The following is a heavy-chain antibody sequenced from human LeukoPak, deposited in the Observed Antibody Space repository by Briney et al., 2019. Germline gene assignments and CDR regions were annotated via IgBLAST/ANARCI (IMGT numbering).Heavy chain of an antibody. CDR3: ARQITGTYDFDY. D-gene: IGHD1-20*01. CDR2: ISAYNGNT. V-gene: IGHV1-18*01. CDR1: GYTFTSYG. J-gene: IGHJ4*02. Sequence: ASVTVSCKASGYTFTSYGISWVRQAPGQGLEWMGWISAYNGNTNYAQKLQGRVTMTTDTSTSTAYMELRSLRSDDTAVYYCARQITGTYDFDYWGQGTLVTVSS.